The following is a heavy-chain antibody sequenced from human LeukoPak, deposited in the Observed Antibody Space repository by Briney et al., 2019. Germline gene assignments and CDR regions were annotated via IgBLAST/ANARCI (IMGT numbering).Heavy chain of an antibody. J-gene: IGHJ4*02. V-gene: IGHV3-30*18. CDR2: ISYDGSNK. CDR1: GFTFSGYG. CDR3: AKDSMVRGENYFDY. Sequence: GGSLRLSCAASGFTFSGYGMHWVRQAPGKGLEWVAVISYDGSNKYYADSVKGRFTISRDNSKNTLYLQMNSLRAEDTAVYYCAKDSMVRGENYFDYWGQGTLVTVSS. D-gene: IGHD3-10*01.